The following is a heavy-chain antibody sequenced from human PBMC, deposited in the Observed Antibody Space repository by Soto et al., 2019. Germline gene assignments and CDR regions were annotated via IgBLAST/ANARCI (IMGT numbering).Heavy chain of an antibody. V-gene: IGHV4-39*01. CDR1: GHSVTSNHFF. CDR2: IYRDGSN. D-gene: IGHD1-1*01. J-gene: IGHJ5*01. CDR3: GKMLTCTSGHNDFDS. Sequence: NPSETLSLTCTVSGHSVTSNHFFWGWMRRPPGRGLEWITSIYRDGSNYIRPYLKRRVSMSLDTSNNPFSRKSTSVTAAGTAVYFCGKMLTCTSGHNDFDSWGQGTMVTVSS.